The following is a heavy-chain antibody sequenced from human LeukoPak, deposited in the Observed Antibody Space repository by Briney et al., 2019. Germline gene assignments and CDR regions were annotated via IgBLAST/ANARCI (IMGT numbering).Heavy chain of an antibody. V-gene: IGHV1-2*02. CDR3: ARGGIAARPFDY. Sequence: ASVKVSCKASGYTFTDYYIHWVRQAPGQGLGWMGWVNPSSGDTDYAQKFQVSVTVTRDTSISTAYMELTSLKSDDTAVYYCARGGIAARPFDYWGQGTLVTVSS. CDR1: GYTFTDYY. J-gene: IGHJ4*02. D-gene: IGHD6-6*01. CDR2: VNPSSGDT.